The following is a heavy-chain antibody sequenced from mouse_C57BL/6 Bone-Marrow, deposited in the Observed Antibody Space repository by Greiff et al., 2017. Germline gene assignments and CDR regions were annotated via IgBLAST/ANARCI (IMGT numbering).Heavy chain of an antibody. V-gene: IGHV5-12*01. CDR3: AREGRGYYFDY. J-gene: IGHJ2*01. Sequence: EVKVVESGGGLVQPGGSLKLSCAASGFTFSDYYMYWVRQTPEKRLEWVAYISNGGGSTYYPDTVKGRFTISRDNAKNTLYLQMSRLKSEDTAMYYCAREGRGYYFDYRGQGTTLTVSS. CDR2: ISNGGGST. CDR1: GFTFSDYY.